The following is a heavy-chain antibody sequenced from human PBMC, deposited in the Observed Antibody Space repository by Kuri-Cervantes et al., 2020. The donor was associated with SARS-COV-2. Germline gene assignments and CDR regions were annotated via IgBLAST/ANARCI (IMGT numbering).Heavy chain of an antibody. D-gene: IGHD2-21*01. V-gene: IGHV3-74*01. CDR3: AKLTSGGDHDAFDI. Sequence: GESLKISCVVSGFSFSNYWMHWVRQAPGKGLVWLARINMGGTSISYADSVKGRFTISRDNAKNSLYLQMNSLRAEDTAVYYCAKLTSGGDHDAFDIWGQGTMVTVSS. CDR2: INMGGTSI. J-gene: IGHJ3*02. CDR1: GFSFSNYW.